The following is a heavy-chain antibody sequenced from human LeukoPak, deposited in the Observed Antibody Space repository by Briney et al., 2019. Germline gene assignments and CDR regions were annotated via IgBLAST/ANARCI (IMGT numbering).Heavy chain of an antibody. J-gene: IGHJ6*02. CDR2: TSYSGNT. CDR3: ARDHGYFGMDV. CDR1: GGSIGNYY. Sequence: SETLSLTCIVSGGSIGNYYWNWIRQPPGKGLEWIGYTSYSGNTIYNPSLKSRVTISIDPFKNQLSLKATSVTAADTAVYYCARDHGYFGMDVWGQGTTVTISS. V-gene: IGHV4-59*01.